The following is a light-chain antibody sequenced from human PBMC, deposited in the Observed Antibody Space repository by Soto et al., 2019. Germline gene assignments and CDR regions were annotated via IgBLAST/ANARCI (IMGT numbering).Light chain of an antibody. CDR1: QTLSSW. Sequence: DITLTQSPSTLSASLVERVPLXCWASQTLSSWLAWYQQKPGKAPKLLIYKASTLESGVPSRFSGSGSGTEFTLTISSLQSDDFAIYYCQHYNSYSEAFGQGTKVDIK. J-gene: IGKJ1*01. CDR2: KAS. CDR3: QHYNSYSEA. V-gene: IGKV1-5*03.